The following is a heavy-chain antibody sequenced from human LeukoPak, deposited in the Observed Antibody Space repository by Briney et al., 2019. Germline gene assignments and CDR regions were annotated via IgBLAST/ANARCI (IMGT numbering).Heavy chain of an antibody. CDR1: GGSISSSSYY. CDR3: ATKGSGSEYYFDY. V-gene: IGHV4-39*01. D-gene: IGHD1-26*01. Sequence: SETLSLTCTVSGGSISSSSYYWGWIRQPPGKGLEWIGSIYYSGSTYYNPSLESRVTISVDTSKNQFSLKLSSVTAADTAVYYCATKGSGSEYYFDYWGQGTLVTVSS. CDR2: IYYSGST. J-gene: IGHJ4*02.